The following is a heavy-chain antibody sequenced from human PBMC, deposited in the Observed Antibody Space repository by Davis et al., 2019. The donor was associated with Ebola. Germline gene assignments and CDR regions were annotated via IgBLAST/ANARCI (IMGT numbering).Heavy chain of an antibody. V-gene: IGHV3-33*01. Sequence: PGGSLRLSCAASGFIFSNYGMHWVRQIPGKGLEWVAVIWYDDRNKFHTDSVNGRFTISRDNFQNTVYLEMNSLRVEETAVYYCARHGYSGHDYQDYFYGLDVWGQGTTVTVSS. CDR2: IWYDDRNK. CDR1: GFIFSNYG. J-gene: IGHJ6*02. D-gene: IGHD5-12*01. CDR3: ARHGYSGHDYQDYFYGLDV.